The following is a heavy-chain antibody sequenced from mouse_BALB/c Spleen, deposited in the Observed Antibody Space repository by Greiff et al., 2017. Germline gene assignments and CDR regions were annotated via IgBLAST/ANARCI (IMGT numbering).Heavy chain of an antibody. CDR1: GFTFSSFG. CDR3: ARRGDDGNYYAMDY. D-gene: IGHD2-12*01. V-gene: IGHV5-17*02. CDR2: ISSGSSTI. J-gene: IGHJ4*01. Sequence: EVMLVESGGGLVQPGGSRKLSCAASGFTFSSFGMHWVRQAPEKGLEWVAYISSGSSTIYYADTVKGRFTISRDNPKNTLFLQMTSLRSEDTAMYYCARRGDDGNYYAMDYWGQGTSVTVSS.